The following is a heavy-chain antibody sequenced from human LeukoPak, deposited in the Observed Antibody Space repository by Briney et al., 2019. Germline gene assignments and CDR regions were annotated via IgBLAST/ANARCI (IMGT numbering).Heavy chain of an antibody. CDR3: ARDRAGYGDLGYYGMDV. V-gene: IGHV4-31*03. CDR1: GGSISSGGYY. Sequence: SETLSLTCTVSGGSISSGGYYWSWIRQHPGKGLEWIGYIYYSGSTYYNPSLKSRVTISVDTSKNQFSLKLSSVTAADTVVYYCARDRAGYGDLGYYGMDVWGQGTTVTVSS. D-gene: IGHD4-17*01. CDR2: IYYSGST. J-gene: IGHJ6*02.